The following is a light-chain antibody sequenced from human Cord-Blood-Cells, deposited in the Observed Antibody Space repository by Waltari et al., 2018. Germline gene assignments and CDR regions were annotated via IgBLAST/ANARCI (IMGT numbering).Light chain of an antibody. CDR1: SGHSSYA. V-gene: IGLV4-69*01. Sequence: QLVLTQSPSASASLGASVKLTCTLSSGHSSYAIAWHQQQPEKGPRYLIKLNSDGSHSKGDGIPDRFSGSSSGAGRYLTISSLPSEDEADYYCQTWGTGIWVFGGGTKLTVL. J-gene: IGLJ3*02. CDR2: LNSDGSH. CDR3: QTWGTGIWV.